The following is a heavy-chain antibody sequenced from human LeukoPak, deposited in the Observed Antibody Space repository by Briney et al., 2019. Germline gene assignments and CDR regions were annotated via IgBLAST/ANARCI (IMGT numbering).Heavy chain of an antibody. D-gene: IGHD3-22*01. CDR2: IRYDGSNK. J-gene: IGHJ4*02. V-gene: IGHV3-30*02. Sequence: GGSLRLSCAASGFTFSSYGMHWVRQAPGKGLEWVAFIRYDGSNKYYADSVKGRFTIPRDNSKNTLYLQMNSLRAEDTAVYYCAKGRASSGYYDYWGQGTLVTVSS. CDR3: AKGRASSGYYDY. CDR1: GFTFSSYG.